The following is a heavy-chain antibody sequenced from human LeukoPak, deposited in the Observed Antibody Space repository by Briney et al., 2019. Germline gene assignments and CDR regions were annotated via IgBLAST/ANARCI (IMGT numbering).Heavy chain of an antibody. CDR1: GGSISSYY. CDR2: INHSGST. J-gene: IGHJ4*02. D-gene: IGHD3-16*01. CDR3: ARGNAVRAYRPFDY. Sequence: SETLSLTCTVSGGSISSYYWSWIRQPPGKGLEWIGEINHSGSTNYNPSLKSRVTISVDTSKNQFSLKLSSVTAADTAVYYCARGNAVRAYRPFDYWGQGTLVTVSS. V-gene: IGHV4-34*01.